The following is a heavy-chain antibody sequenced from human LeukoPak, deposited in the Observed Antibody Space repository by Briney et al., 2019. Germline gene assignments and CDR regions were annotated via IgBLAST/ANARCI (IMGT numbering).Heavy chain of an antibody. CDR1: GFTFSSYS. CDR2: ISSSSSYI. V-gene: IGHV3-21*01. J-gene: IGHJ4*02. Sequence: GGSLRLSCAASGFTFSSYSMNWVRQAPGKGLEWVSSISSSSSYIYCADSVKGRFTISRDNAKNSLYLQMNSLIAEDTAVYYRARDEPGWGFDYWGQGTLVTVSS. CDR3: ARDEPGWGFDY. D-gene: IGHD1-14*01.